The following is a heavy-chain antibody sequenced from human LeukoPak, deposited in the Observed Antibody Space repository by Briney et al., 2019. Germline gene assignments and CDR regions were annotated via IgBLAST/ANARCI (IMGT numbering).Heavy chain of an antibody. CDR3: AKTVRGSRGIFDY. V-gene: IGHV3-23*01. CDR1: GFTFSSYW. D-gene: IGHD3-10*02. Sequence: GGSLRLSCAASGFTFSSYWMSWVRQAPGKGLEWVSAISGSGGSTYYADSVKGRFTISRDNSKNTLYLQMNSLRAEDTAVYYCAKTVRGSRGIFDYWGQGTLVTVSS. J-gene: IGHJ4*02. CDR2: ISGSGGST.